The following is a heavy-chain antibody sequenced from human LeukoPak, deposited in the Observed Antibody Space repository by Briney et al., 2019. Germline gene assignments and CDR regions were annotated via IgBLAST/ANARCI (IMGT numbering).Heavy chain of an antibody. CDR1: GYSISSGYY. CDR2: IYHSGST. CDR3: ARTDSSGYYYDQAHDAFDI. J-gene: IGHJ3*02. D-gene: IGHD3-22*01. Sequence: PSETLSLTCAVSGYSISSGYYWGWIRQPPGKGLEWIGSIYHSGSTYYNPSLKSRVTISVDTSKNQFSLKLSSVTAADTAVYYCARTDSSGYYYDQAHDAFDIWGQGTMVTVSS. V-gene: IGHV4-38-2*01.